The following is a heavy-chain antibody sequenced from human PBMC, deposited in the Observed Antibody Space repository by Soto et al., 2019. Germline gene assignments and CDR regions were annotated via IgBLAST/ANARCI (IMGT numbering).Heavy chain of an antibody. CDR2: IYFSGST. J-gene: IGHJ6*02. V-gene: IGHV4-59*01. Sequence: WTWIRQTPGKGLEWIGSIYFSGSTNYNPSLKGRVTISVDTSKSQFSLQLSSVIAADTAMYYCAREISYGMDVWGQGTTVTVSS. CDR3: AREISYGMDV.